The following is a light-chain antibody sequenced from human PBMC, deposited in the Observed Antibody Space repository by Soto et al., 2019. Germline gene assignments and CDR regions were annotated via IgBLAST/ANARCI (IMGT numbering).Light chain of an antibody. Sequence: DIQLTQSPSFLSAPVGDRVTVTCRSSQDISSYLAWYQQKPGKAPKILIYGASTLQSGVPPRFGGSGSGTAFTLTISSLQPEDFATYFCQQVHDYPITFGGGTKVEIK. J-gene: IGKJ4*01. CDR2: GAS. V-gene: IGKV1-9*01. CDR3: QQVHDYPIT. CDR1: QDISSY.